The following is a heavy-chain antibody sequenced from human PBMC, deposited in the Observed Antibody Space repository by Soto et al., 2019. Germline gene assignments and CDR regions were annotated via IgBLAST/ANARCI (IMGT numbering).Heavy chain of an antibody. CDR1: GLILRDYA. Sequence: PGGSLRLSCAASGLILRDYAMSWVRQAPGKGLECVACISGSGDKTFYADSVKGRFTISRDNSKNTVSLHMNSLGVDDTAVYFCAKDRFGIVGPVDYWGPGTLVTVSS. V-gene: IGHV3-23*01. J-gene: IGHJ4*02. CDR3: AKDRFGIVGPVDY. CDR2: ISGSGDKT. D-gene: IGHD1-26*01.